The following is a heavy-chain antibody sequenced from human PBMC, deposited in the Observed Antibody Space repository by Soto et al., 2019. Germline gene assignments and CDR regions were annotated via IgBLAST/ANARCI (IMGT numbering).Heavy chain of an antibody. CDR2: IRSKAYGGTT. CDR1: GFTFGDYA. D-gene: IGHD3-10*01. CDR3: TKSYYGSGSLRAPIDY. V-gene: IGHV3-49*03. Sequence: PGGSLRLSCTASGFTFGDYAMSWFRQAPGKGLEWVGFIRSKAYGGTTEYAASVKGRFTISRDDSKSIAYLQMNSLKTEDTAVYYCTKSYYGSGSLRAPIDYWGQGTLVTVSS. J-gene: IGHJ4*02.